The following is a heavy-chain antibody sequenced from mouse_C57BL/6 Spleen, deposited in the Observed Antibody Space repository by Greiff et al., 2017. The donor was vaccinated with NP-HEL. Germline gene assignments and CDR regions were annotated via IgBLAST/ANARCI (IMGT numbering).Heavy chain of an antibody. CDR1: GYTFTSYW. CDR2: IDPSDSYT. D-gene: IGHD1-1*01. J-gene: IGHJ2*01. V-gene: IGHV1-50*01. Sequence: VQLQQSGAELVKPGASVKLSCKASGYTFTSYWMQWVKQRPGQGLEWIGEIDPSDSYTNYNQKFKGKATLTVDTSSSTAYMKLSSLTSGDSAVYSCARMDYGSLFDYWGQGTTLTVSS. CDR3: ARMDYGSLFDY.